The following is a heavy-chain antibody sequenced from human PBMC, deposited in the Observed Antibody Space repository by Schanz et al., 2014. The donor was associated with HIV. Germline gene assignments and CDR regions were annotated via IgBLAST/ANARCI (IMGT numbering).Heavy chain of an antibody. CDR1: Y. D-gene: IGHD6-19*01. J-gene: IGHJ5*02. CDR3: ARGRGLAPNHTNNWFDP. V-gene: IGHV1-2*02. CDR2: INPKSGGP. Sequence: YLHWVRQAPGQGPEWMGWINPKSGGPKYAQKFQGRVTLTRDTSISTAYMELSSLGSDDTATYYCARGRGLAPNHTNNWFDPWGQGTLVTVSS.